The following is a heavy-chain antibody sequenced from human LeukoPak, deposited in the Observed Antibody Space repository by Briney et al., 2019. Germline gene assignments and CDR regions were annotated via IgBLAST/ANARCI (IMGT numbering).Heavy chain of an antibody. Sequence: GGSLRLSCAASGFTFSSYGMHWVRQAPGEGLEWVAVIGYDGTNEYYADSVKGRFTISRDNSKKTLYLQVNSLRAEDTAVYYCAKDEGSSCGGDCPLDYWGQGTLVTVSS. CDR3: AKDEGSSCGGDCPLDY. D-gene: IGHD2-21*02. V-gene: IGHV3-30*18. CDR1: GFTFSSYG. J-gene: IGHJ4*02. CDR2: IGYDGTNE.